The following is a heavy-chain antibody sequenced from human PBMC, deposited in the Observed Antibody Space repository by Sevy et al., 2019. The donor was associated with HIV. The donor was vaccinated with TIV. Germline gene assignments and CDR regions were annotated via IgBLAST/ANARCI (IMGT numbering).Heavy chain of an antibody. D-gene: IGHD4-17*01. Sequence: GGSLRLSCAASGFTFSSYAMHWVRQAPGKGLEWVAVISYDGSNKYYADSVKGRFTISRDNSKNTLYLQMNGLRAEDTAVYYSARVTVTTSWYFDLWGRGTLVTVSS. CDR3: ARVTVTTSWYFDL. J-gene: IGHJ2*01. V-gene: IGHV3-30-3*01. CDR1: GFTFSSYA. CDR2: ISYDGSNK.